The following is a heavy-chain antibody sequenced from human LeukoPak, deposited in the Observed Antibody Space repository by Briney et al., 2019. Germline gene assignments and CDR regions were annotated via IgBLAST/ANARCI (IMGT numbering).Heavy chain of an antibody. CDR2: INHSGST. CDR1: GGSFSGYY. CDR3: ARGFYCISTSCYRYWFDP. Sequence: SETLSLTCAVYGGSFSGYYWSWIRQPPGKGLEWIGEINHSGSTNYNPSLKSRVTISVDTSKNQFSLKLSSVTAADTAVYYCARGFYCISTSCYRYWFDPWGQGTLVTVSS. D-gene: IGHD2-2*01. J-gene: IGHJ5*02. V-gene: IGHV4-34*01.